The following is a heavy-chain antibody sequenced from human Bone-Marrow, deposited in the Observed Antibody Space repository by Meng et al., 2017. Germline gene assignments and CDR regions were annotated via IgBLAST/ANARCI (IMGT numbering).Heavy chain of an antibody. CDR1: GGSFSDYY. V-gene: IGHV4-34*01. J-gene: IGHJ4*02. CDR3: ARVSRKSFDFWSGYLPY. D-gene: IGHD3-3*01. Sequence: SETLSLTCVVSGGSFSDYYWSWIRQPPGKGLEWIGEINHSGSTNYNPSLESRATISVDTSQNNLSLKLSSVTAADTAVYYCARVSRKSFDFWSGYLPYWGQGTLVTVSS. CDR2: INHSGST.